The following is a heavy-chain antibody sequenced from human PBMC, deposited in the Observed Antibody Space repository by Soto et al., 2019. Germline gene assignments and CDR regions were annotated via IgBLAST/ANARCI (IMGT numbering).Heavy chain of an antibody. V-gene: IGHV3-23*01. CDR2: ISGSGGST. CDR3: AKSDTPYDYVWGSYRRPRDAFDI. D-gene: IGHD3-16*02. J-gene: IGHJ3*02. Sequence: GGSLRLSCAASGFTFSSYAMSWVRQAPGKGLEWVSAISGSGGSTYYADSVKGRFTISRDNSKNTLYLQMNSLRAEDTAVYYCAKSDTPYDYVWGSYRRPRDAFDIWGQGTMVTVS. CDR1: GFTFSSYA.